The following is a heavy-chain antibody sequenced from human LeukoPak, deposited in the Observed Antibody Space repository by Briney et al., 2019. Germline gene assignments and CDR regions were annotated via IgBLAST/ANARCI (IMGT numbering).Heavy chain of an antibody. J-gene: IGHJ4*02. CDR2: ISYDGSNK. Sequence: GGSLRLSCAASGFTFSSYAMHWVRQAPGKGLEWVAVISYDGSNKYYADSVKGRFTISRDNSKNTLYLQMNSLRAEDTAVYYCARSSTPDIVVVPAALDYWGQGTLVTVSS. D-gene: IGHD2-2*01. V-gene: IGHV3-30-3*01. CDR3: ARSSTPDIVVVPAALDY. CDR1: GFTFSSYA.